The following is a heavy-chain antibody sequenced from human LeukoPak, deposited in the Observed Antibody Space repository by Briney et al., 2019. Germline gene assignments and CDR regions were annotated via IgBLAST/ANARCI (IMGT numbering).Heavy chain of an antibody. V-gene: IGHV4-59*01. D-gene: IGHD5-18*01. J-gene: IGHJ4*02. CDR1: GDSISTYH. CDR2: MQSTGNS. CDR3: ARDKRHSYGRYFAH. Sequence: SETLPLTCSVSGDSISTYHWNWIRKPPGKGLEWIAYMQSTGNSKYNPSLKSRATMSVDTSKNQVVLNLSSVTAADTAVYYCARDKRHSYGRYFAHWGQGILVTVSS.